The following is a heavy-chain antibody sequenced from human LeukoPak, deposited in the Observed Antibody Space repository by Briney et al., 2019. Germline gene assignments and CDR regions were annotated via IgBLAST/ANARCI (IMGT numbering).Heavy chain of an antibody. CDR1: GFSFTTYW. Sequence: GESLRISCKCSGFSFTTYWIGWVRQMPGKGLEWMGIIYPGDSNTRYSPSFQGQVTISADKSISTAYLQWSSLRASDTAMYYCARALRYCSGGSCYKWFDPWGQGTLVTVSS. D-gene: IGHD2-15*01. J-gene: IGHJ5*02. CDR3: ARALRYCSGGSCYKWFDP. V-gene: IGHV5-51*01. CDR2: IYPGDSNT.